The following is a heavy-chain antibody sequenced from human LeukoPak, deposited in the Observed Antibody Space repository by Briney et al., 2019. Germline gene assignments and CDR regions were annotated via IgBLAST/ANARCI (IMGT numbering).Heavy chain of an antibody. Sequence: ASVKVSCKASGYTFTSYGISWVRQAPGQGLEWMGWISAYNGNTNYAQKLQGRVTMTRDTSTSTVYMELSSLRSEDTAVYYCARDYVGEQWLVLTGTAFSRGNYYFDYWGQGTLVTVSS. CDR1: GYTFTSYG. D-gene: IGHD6-19*01. CDR2: ISAYNGNT. CDR3: ARDYVGEQWLVLTGTAFSRGNYYFDY. J-gene: IGHJ4*02. V-gene: IGHV1-18*01.